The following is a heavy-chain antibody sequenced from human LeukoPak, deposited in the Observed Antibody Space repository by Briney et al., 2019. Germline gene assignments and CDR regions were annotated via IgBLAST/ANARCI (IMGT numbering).Heavy chain of an antibody. D-gene: IGHD3-10*01. CDR3: ARGGLWFGEFDVFDI. J-gene: IGHJ3*02. V-gene: IGHV4-4*07. CDR1: GGSISSYY. CDR2: IYTSGST. Sequence: SETLSLTCTVSGGSISSYYWSWIRQPAGKGLEWIGRIYTSGSTNYNPSLKSRVTMSVDTSKNQFSLKLSSVTAADTAVYYCARGGLWFGEFDVFDIWGQGTMVTVSS.